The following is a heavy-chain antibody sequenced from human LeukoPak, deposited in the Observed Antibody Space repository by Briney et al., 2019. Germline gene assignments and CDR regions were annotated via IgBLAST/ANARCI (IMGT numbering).Heavy chain of an antibody. D-gene: IGHD2-2*01. CDR2: ISASGGST. CDR1: GFTFSSYA. V-gene: IGHV3-23*01. CDR3: AKGLVPAAIRVVDY. Sequence: PGGSLRLSCAASGFTFSSYAMSWVRQAPGKGLEWVSAISASGGSTYYADSVKGRFTISRDNSQNALYLQVNSLRAEDTAVYYCAKGLVPAAIRVVDYWSQGTLVTVSS. J-gene: IGHJ4*02.